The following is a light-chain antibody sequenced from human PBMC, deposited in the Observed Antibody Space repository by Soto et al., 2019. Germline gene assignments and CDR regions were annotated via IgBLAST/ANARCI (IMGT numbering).Light chain of an antibody. CDR3: QRYNSNSRT. V-gene: IGKV1-5*01. J-gene: IGKJ1*01. Sequence: DIQMTQSPSTLSASVGDRVTITCRASQNVNNWVAWYQQKPGKAPKFLIYDASVLDSGVPSRFSGSGSGTEFTLTISSLQPDDFATYYCQRYNSNSRTFGQGTNVEMK. CDR1: QNVNNW. CDR2: DAS.